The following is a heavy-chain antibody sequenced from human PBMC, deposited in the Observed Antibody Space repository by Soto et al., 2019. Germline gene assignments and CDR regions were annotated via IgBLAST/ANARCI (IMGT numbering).Heavy chain of an antibody. D-gene: IGHD3-22*01. J-gene: IGHJ6*02. CDR2: IPYDGSNK. CDR1: GFTFSSYG. CDR3: ARYDSSGYYWPYYYYGMDV. Sequence: GGSLRLSCAASGFTFSSYGMHWVRQAPGKGLEWVAVIPYDGSNKYYADSVKGRFTISRDSSKNTLFLQMNSLRAEDTAVYYCARYDSSGYYWPYYYYGMDVWGQGTMVTVSS. V-gene: IGHV3-30*03.